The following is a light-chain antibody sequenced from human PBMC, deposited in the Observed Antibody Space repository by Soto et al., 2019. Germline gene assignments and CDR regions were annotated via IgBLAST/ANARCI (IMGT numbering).Light chain of an antibody. CDR3: QKYNSVPA. V-gene: IGKV1-27*01. CDR2: AAS. J-gene: IGKJ3*01. Sequence: DIPMTQSPSSLSASVGDRVTITCRASQGISNYLAWYQQKPGKVPKLLIYAASTLQSGVPSRFSGSGSGTDFTLTISSLQPEDVATYYCQKYNSVPAFGPGTKVDIK. CDR1: QGISNY.